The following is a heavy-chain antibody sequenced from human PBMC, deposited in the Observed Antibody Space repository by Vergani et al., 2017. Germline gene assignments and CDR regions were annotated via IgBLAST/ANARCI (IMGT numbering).Heavy chain of an antibody. J-gene: IGHJ6*02. CDR3: ARDPFGYCSGGSCYRGRYYYYYGMDV. CDR2: ISSSSSYI. CDR1: GFTFSSYS. D-gene: IGHD2-15*01. Sequence: EVQLVESGGGLVKPGGSLRLSCAASGFTFSSYSMNWVRQAPGKGLEWVSSISSSSSYIYYADSVKGRFTISRDNAKTSLYLQMNSLRAEDTAVYYCARDPFGYCSGGSCYRGRYYYYYGMDVWGQGP. V-gene: IGHV3-21*01.